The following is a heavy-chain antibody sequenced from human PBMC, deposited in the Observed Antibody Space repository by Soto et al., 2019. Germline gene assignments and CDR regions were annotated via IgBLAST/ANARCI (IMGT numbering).Heavy chain of an antibody. CDR3: ARTNVLRYFDWFLGFDY. Sequence: SETLSLTCTVSGGSISSGGYYWSWIRQHPGKGLVWIGYIYYSGSTYYNPSLKSRVTISVDTSKNQFSLKLSSVTAADTAVYYCARTNVLRYFDWFLGFDYWGQGTLVTVSS. J-gene: IGHJ4*02. D-gene: IGHD3-9*01. V-gene: IGHV4-31*03. CDR2: IYYSGST. CDR1: GGSISSGGYY.